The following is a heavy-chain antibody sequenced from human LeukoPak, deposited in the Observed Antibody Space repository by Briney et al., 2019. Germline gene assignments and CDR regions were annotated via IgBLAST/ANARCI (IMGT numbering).Heavy chain of an antibody. J-gene: IGHJ4*02. D-gene: IGHD3-3*01. CDR3: ARIRSGYYHDY. CDR2: ISSSGGNT. Sequence: GGSLRLPCAASGFTFSNYAMSWVRRAPGKGLEWVSTISSSGGNTYYADSVKGRFTISRDNSKNTLYLQMNSLRAEDTAVYYCARIRSGYYHDYWGQGTLVTVSS. CDR1: GFTFSNYA. V-gene: IGHV3-23*01.